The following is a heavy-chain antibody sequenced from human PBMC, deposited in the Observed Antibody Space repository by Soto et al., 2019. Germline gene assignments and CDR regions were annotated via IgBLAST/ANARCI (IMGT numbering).Heavy chain of an antibody. CDR3: ASHEYDFWSGYPYYFGY. Sequence: PSETLSLTCTVSGGSISSSSYYWGWIRQPPGKGLEWIGSIYYSGSTYYNPSLKSRVTISVDTSKNQFSLKLSSVTAADTAVYYCASHEYDFWSGYPYYFGYWGQGTLVTVSS. J-gene: IGHJ4*02. D-gene: IGHD3-3*01. CDR1: GGSISSSSYY. CDR2: IYYSGST. V-gene: IGHV4-39*01.